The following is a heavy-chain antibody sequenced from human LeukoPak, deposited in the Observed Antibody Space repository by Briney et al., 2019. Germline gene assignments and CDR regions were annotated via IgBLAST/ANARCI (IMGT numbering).Heavy chain of an antibody. CDR1: GYTFIGYY. J-gene: IGHJ3*02. V-gene: IGHV1-2*02. CDR3: ARLAGDDYGDPLALGI. Sequence: ASVKVSCKASGYTFIGYYIHWVRQAPGQGLEWMGWVNPNTGGTNYAQKFQGRVTMTRDASISTAYMELSSLRSEDTAVYYCARLAGDDYGDPLALGIWGQGTMVTVSS. D-gene: IGHD4-17*01. CDR2: VNPNTGGT.